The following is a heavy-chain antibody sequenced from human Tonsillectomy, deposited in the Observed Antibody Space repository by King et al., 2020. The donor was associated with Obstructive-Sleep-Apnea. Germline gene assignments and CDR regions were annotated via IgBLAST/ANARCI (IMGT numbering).Heavy chain of an antibody. CDR3: ARDSSGNNYGPVDC. V-gene: IGHV4-38-2*02. Sequence: VQLQESGPGLVKPSETLSLTCTVSGYSLSSGFYWGWLRQPPGKGLEWIGSVYHSGSAYYNPSLKSRVTLSVDTSTNQFFLRLTSVTAADTAVYYCARDSSGNNYGPVDCWGQGTLVTVSS. J-gene: IGHJ4*02. D-gene: IGHD4-17*01. CDR2: VYHSGSA. CDR1: GYSLSSGFY.